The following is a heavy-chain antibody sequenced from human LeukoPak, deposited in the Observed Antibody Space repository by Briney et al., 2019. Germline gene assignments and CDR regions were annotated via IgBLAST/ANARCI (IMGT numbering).Heavy chain of an antibody. J-gene: IGHJ4*02. CDR2: INPNSGGT. Sequence: ASVKVSCKASGYTFTGYYMHRVRQAPGQGLEWMGWINPNSGGTNYAQKFQGRVTMTRDTSISTAYMELSRLRSDDTAVYYCARASDYYDSSGYYDYWGQGTLVTVSS. CDR3: ARASDYYDSSGYYDY. D-gene: IGHD3-22*01. V-gene: IGHV1-2*02. CDR1: GYTFTGYY.